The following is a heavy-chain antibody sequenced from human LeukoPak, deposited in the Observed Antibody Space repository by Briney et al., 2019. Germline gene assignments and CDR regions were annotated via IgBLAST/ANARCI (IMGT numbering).Heavy chain of an antibody. CDR3: ARGEAYCSGGSCYPWAFDI. D-gene: IGHD2-15*01. CDR1: GGTFSSYA. CDR2: IIPIFGTA. V-gene: IGHV1-69*05. Sequence: SVKVSCKASGGTFSSYAISWVRQAPGQGLEWMGRIIPIFGTANYAQKFQGRVTITTDESTSTAYMELSSLRSEDTAVYYCARGEAYCSGGSCYPWAFDIWGQGTMVTVSS. J-gene: IGHJ3*02.